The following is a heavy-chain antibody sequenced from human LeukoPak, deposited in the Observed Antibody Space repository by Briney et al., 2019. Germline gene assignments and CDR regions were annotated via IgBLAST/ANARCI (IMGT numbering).Heavy chain of an antibody. J-gene: IGHJ4*02. D-gene: IGHD3-16*02. CDR3: ARDYDYVWGSYLDY. Sequence: PGGSLRLSCAASGFTFSSYAMHWVRQAPGKGLEWVAVISYDGSNKYYADSVKGRFTISRDNSKNTLYLQMNSLRAEDTAVYYCARDYDYVWGSYLDYWGQGTLVTVSS. CDR2: ISYDGSNK. V-gene: IGHV3-30-3*01. CDR1: GFTFSSYA.